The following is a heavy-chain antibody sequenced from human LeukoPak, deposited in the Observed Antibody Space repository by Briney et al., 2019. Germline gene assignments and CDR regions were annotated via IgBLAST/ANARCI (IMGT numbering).Heavy chain of an antibody. D-gene: IGHD2-8*01. Sequence: PGGSLRLSCAASGFTFSDYYMSWIRQAPGKGLEWVSYISSNSRYTHYADSVKGRSTISRDNAKNSLYLQMNSLRAEDTAVYYCARAPGTSTYGLYFDYWGQGTLVTVSS. V-gene: IGHV3-11*06. CDR3: ARAPGTSTYGLYFDY. J-gene: IGHJ4*02. CDR1: GFTFSDYY. CDR2: ISSNSRYT.